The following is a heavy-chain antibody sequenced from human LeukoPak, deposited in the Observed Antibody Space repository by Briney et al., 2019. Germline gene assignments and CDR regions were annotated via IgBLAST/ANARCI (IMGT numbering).Heavy chain of an antibody. V-gene: IGHV3-11*04. Sequence: GGSLRLSCAASGFTFSDYYMSWIRQAPGKGLEWVSYISSSGSTVYYADSVKGRFTISRDNAKNSLYLQMNSLRAEDTAVYYCARAQGSGSYADFDYWGQGTLVTVSS. CDR3: ARAQGSGSYADFDY. CDR2: ISSSGSTV. D-gene: IGHD3-10*01. CDR1: GFTFSDYY. J-gene: IGHJ4*02.